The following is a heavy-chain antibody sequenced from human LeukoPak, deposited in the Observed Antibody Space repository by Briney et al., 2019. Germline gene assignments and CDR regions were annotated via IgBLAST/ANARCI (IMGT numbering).Heavy chain of an antibody. CDR3: PTAGYCSGGSCSDWFDP. J-gene: IGHJ5*02. Sequence: WASVKVSCKASGSTFAYNYIHWVRQAPGQGLEWMGWISPNSGGINYARKFQGRVTMTRDTSIGTAYMELSRLTSDDTAVYYCPTAGYCSGGSCSDWFDPWGQGTLVTVSS. D-gene: IGHD2-15*01. CDR1: GSTFAYNY. V-gene: IGHV1-2*02. CDR2: ISPNSGGI.